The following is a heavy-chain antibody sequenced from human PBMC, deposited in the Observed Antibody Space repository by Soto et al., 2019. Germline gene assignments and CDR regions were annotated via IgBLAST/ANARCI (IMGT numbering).Heavy chain of an antibody. Sequence: GGSLRLSCAASGLTFSSYAMSWGRQAPGKGLEWVSAISGSGGSTYYADSVKGRFTISRDNSKNTLYLQMNSLRAEDTAVYYCAKEVVEHSSGWFDAFDIWGQGTMVTVSS. CDR2: ISGSGGST. V-gene: IGHV3-23*01. D-gene: IGHD6-19*01. CDR3: AKEVVEHSSGWFDAFDI. J-gene: IGHJ3*02. CDR1: GLTFSSYA.